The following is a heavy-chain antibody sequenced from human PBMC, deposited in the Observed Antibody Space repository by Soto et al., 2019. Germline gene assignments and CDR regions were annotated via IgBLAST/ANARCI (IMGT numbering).Heavy chain of an antibody. D-gene: IGHD3-3*01. CDR1: GGFISTYF. CDR3: ARSPPQIRFLCLWFDP. CDR2: VFYNGTT. Sequence: PSETLSLTCTVSGGFISTYFWSWIRQVPGKGLEWIGYVFYNGTTNYNPSLKSRVTMSVDTSKNQFSLKLNSVTAADTAVYYCARSPPQIRFLCLWFDPWGPGTQVTVSA. V-gene: IGHV4-59*01. J-gene: IGHJ5*02.